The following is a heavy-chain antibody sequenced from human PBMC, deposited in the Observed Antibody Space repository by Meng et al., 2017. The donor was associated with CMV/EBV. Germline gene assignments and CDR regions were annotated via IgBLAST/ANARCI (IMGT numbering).Heavy chain of an antibody. Sequence: QVQLQYSGPGLMKPSVTLTLTCTVSGGSISSYYWSWIRQPAGKGLEWIGRINTSVSTNYNPSLKSRVTMSVDTSKNQFSLKLSSVTAADTAVYYCSRGSYYRYVIDYWGQGTLVTVSS. J-gene: IGHJ4*02. D-gene: IGHD2-21*01. V-gene: IGHV4-4*07. CDR1: GGSISSYY. CDR3: SRGSYYRYVIDY. CDR2: INTSVST.